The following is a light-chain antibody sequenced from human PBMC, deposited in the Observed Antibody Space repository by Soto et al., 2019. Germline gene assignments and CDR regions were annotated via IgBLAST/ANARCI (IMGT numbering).Light chain of an antibody. CDR2: KAS. Sequence: DIQMTQSPSTLSASVGDRVNVTCGASQSISSWLAWYQQKPGKAPKRLIYKASSLEGGVPSRFSGSGSGTEFNLTISSLQPDGFATYYCQQYVSYWTFGQGTKVEIK. V-gene: IGKV1-5*03. CDR1: QSISSW. J-gene: IGKJ1*01. CDR3: QQYVSYWT.